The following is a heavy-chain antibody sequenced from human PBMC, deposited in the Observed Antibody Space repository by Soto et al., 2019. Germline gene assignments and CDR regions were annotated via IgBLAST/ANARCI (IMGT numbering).Heavy chain of an antibody. CDR3: AKARVPYCSSTSCPYYFDY. Sequence: GGSLRLSCAASGFTFSSYSMSWVRQAPGKGLEWVSAISGSGGSTYYADSVKGRFTISRDNSKNTLYLQMNSLRAEDTAVYYCAKARVPYCSSTSCPYYFDYWGQGTLVTVSS. V-gene: IGHV3-23*01. CDR1: GFTFSSYS. J-gene: IGHJ4*02. D-gene: IGHD2-2*01. CDR2: ISGSGGST.